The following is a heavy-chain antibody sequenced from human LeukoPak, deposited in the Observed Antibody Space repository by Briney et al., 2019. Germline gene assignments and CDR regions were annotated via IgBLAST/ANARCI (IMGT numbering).Heavy chain of an antibody. D-gene: IGHD3-9*01. CDR1: GGSFSGYY. V-gene: IGHV4-59*01. CDR2: IYYSGST. Sequence: SETLSLTCAVYGGSFSGYYWSWIRQPPGKGLEWIGYIYYSGSTNYNPSLKSRVTISVDTSKNQFSLKLSSVTAADTAVYYCARGYHDILTGYYSDYWGQGTLVTVSS. CDR3: ARGYHDILTGYYSDY. J-gene: IGHJ4*02.